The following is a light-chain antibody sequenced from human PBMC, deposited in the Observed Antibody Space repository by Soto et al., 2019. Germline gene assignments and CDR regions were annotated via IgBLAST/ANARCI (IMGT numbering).Light chain of an antibody. CDR3: QQRTIWPPSIT. Sequence: VLTQSPATLSLYPGERATLSCRASQGVSSYLAWYQQRPGQAPRLIMYDASKRATGIPARFSGSGSGTDFTLTISSLEPEDFAVYYCQQRTIWPPSITFGQGTRLEIK. CDR2: DAS. CDR1: QGVSSY. J-gene: IGKJ5*01. V-gene: IGKV3-11*01.